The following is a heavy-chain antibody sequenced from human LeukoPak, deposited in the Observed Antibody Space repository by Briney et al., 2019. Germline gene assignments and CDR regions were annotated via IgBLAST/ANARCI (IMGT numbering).Heavy chain of an antibody. CDR1: GGSISSYD. CDR3: ARLLYFPPASDI. V-gene: IGHV4-59*08. Sequence: SETLSLTCTVSGGSISSYDWSWIRQPPGQGLEWIGYIYYSGSTNYNPSLKSRVTISVDTSKNQFSLKLSSVTAADTAVYYCARLLYFPPASDIWGQGTMVTVSS. D-gene: IGHD2-15*01. J-gene: IGHJ3*02. CDR2: IYYSGST.